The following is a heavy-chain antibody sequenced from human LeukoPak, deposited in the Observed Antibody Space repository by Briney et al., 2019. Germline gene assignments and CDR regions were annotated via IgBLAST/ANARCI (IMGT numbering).Heavy chain of an antibody. CDR2: ISAYNGNT. J-gene: IGHJ3*02. D-gene: IGHD3-22*01. CDR1: GYTFTDYY. CDR3: ARDLGGSGYWSDAFDI. V-gene: IGHV1-18*04. Sequence: RASVKVSCKASGYTFTDYYMLWMRQAPGQRLEWMGWISAYNGNTNYAQKLQGRVTMTTDTSTSTAYMELRSLRSDDTAVYYCARDLGGSGYWSDAFDIWGQGTMVTVSS.